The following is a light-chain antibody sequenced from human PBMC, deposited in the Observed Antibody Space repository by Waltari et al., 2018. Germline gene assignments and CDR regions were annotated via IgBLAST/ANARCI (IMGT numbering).Light chain of an antibody. Sequence: MVLTQSPGTRSLSPGERTTLSCRASQSVSSSYLAWYQQKPGQAPRLLIYGASSRATGIPDRFSGSGSGTDFTLTISRLEPEDFAVYYCQQYGSSPQAFGQGTKVEIK. CDR1: QSVSSSY. J-gene: IGKJ1*01. CDR3: QQYGSSPQA. CDR2: GAS. V-gene: IGKV3-20*01.